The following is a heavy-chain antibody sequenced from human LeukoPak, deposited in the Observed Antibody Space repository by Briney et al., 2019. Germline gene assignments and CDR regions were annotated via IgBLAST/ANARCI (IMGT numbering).Heavy chain of an antibody. CDR3: ARGDDTAMAAFDY. V-gene: IGHV4-61*02. CDR2: IYTSGST. Sequence: SETLSLTCTVSGGSISSGSYYWSWIRQPAGKGLEWIGRIYTSGSTNYSPSLKSRVTISVDTSKNQFSLKLSSVTAADTAVYYCARGDDTAMAAFDYWGQGTLVTVSS. J-gene: IGHJ4*02. D-gene: IGHD5-18*01. CDR1: GGSISSGSYY.